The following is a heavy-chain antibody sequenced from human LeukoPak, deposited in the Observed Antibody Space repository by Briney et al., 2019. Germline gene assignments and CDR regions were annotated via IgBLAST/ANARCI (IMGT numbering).Heavy chain of an antibody. CDR2: ISGSGGST. D-gene: IGHD3-16*01. Sequence: PGGTLRLSCAASGFTFSSYGMSWVRQAPGKGLEWVSAISGSGGSTYYADSVKGRFTISRDNSKNTLYLQMNSLRVEDTAVYYCAKAPRFGDHATEYYYYMHVWGKGTTVTVSS. CDR1: GFTFSSYG. CDR3: AKAPRFGDHATEYYYYMHV. J-gene: IGHJ6*03. V-gene: IGHV3-23*01.